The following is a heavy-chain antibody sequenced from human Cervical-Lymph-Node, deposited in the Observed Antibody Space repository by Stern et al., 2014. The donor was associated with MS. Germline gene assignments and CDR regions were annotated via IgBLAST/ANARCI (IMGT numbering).Heavy chain of an antibody. Sequence: EVQLVESGGGLVKPGGSLRLSCAASGFTFSSYSMNWVRQAPGKGLEWVSSISSSSRYIYYADSVKGRFTISRDNAKNSLYLQMNSLRAEDTAVYYCARDPITMVRGVIYWGQGTLVTVSS. CDR1: GFTFSSYS. J-gene: IGHJ4*02. D-gene: IGHD3-10*01. CDR3: ARDPITMVRGVIY. CDR2: ISSSSRYI. V-gene: IGHV3-21*01.